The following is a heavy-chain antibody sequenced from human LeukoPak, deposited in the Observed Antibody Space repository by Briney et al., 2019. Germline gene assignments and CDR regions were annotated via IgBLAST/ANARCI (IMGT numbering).Heavy chain of an antibody. CDR3: ARRRPAANPYYMDY. D-gene: IGHD2-2*01. CDR1: GGSISSSSYY. CDR2: ISYRVST. V-gene: IGHV4-39*01. J-gene: IGHJ4*02. Sequence: SSETLSLTCTAPGGSISSSSYYWGWIRQPPGKGLEWIGSISYRVSTYYNPSLNSRATLSVDTSKNQFSLKLTSVTAADTAVYYCARRRPAANPYYMDYWGQGTLVTVSS.